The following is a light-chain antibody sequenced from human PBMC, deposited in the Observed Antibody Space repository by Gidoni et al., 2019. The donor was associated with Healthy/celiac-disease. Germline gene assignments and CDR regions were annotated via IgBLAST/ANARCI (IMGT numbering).Light chain of an antibody. CDR1: QSVSSSY. V-gene: IGKV3-20*01. J-gene: IGKJ1*01. CDR2: GAS. CDR3: QQYGSSPPAWT. Sequence: EIVLTQSPGTLSLSQGERATLSCRASQSVSSSYLAWYQQKPGQAPRLLIYGASSRATGIPDRFSGSGSGTDFTLTISRLEPEDFAVYYCQQYGSSPPAWTFXQXTKVEIK.